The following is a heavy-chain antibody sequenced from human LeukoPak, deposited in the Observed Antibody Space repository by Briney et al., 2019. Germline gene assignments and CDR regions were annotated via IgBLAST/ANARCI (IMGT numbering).Heavy chain of an antibody. CDR2: ISYDGSNK. Sequence: GGSLRLSCAASGFTFSSYGMHWVRQAPGKGLEWVAVISYDGSNKYYADSVEGRFTISRDNSKNTLYLQMNSLRAEDTAVYYCAKCPRNYDILTGYIDYWGQGTLVTVSS. CDR3: AKCPRNYDILTGYIDY. J-gene: IGHJ4*02. D-gene: IGHD3-9*01. CDR1: GFTFSSYG. V-gene: IGHV3-30*18.